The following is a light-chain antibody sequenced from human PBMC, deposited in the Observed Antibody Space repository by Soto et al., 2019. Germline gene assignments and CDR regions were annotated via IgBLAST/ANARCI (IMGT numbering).Light chain of an antibody. CDR1: QSVSRRY. CDR3: QYQGS. Sequence: IVLTQSPATLSLSPGQRATLSCRASQSVSRRYLAWYQQKPGQAPILLIYDVSERASDIPDRFSGSGSGTDFTLTINRLVPEDVAVYYCQYQGSFGGGTKVEIK. V-gene: IGKV3D-20*02. J-gene: IGKJ4*01. CDR2: DVS.